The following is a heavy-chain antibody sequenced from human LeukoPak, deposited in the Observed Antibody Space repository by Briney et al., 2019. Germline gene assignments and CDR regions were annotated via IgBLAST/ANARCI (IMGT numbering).Heavy chain of an antibody. V-gene: IGHV5-51*01. CDR3: ARRTLGYCSIGNCYSDY. CDR2: IFPGDSET. CDR1: GYSFSSYW. D-gene: IGHD2-15*01. Sequence: GESLKISCKGSGYSFSSYWIAWVRQMPGKGLEWMGIIFPGDSETRYSPSFQGQVTISVDESINTAYLQWSSLRASDTAIYYCARRTLGYCSIGNCYSDYWGQGTLVTVPS. J-gene: IGHJ4*02.